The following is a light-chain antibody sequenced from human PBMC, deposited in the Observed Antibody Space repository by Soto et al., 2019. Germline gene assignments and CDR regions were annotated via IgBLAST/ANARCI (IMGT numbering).Light chain of an antibody. CDR2: GAS. CDR3: QQYGGSPQT. V-gene: IGKV3-20*01. J-gene: IGKJ1*01. Sequence: EIVLTQSPGTLSLSPGERATLSCSASQSVSNYLAWYQHKPGQAPRLLIYGASSRATGIPDRFSGSGSETYFTLTIRRLEPEDFAVYCCQQYGGSPQTFGQGTKV. CDR1: QSVSNY.